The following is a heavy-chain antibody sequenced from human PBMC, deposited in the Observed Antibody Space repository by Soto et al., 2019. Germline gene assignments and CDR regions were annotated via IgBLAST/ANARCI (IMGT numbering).Heavy chain of an antibody. V-gene: IGHV3-7*01. CDR1: GFTFSTDL. CDR3: ATDSGTNDY. CDR2: IKQDGSER. J-gene: IGHJ4*02. D-gene: IGHD1-1*01. Sequence: GGSLRHSCAASGFTFSTDLMSWVRQAPGQGLEWVANIKQDGSERYYVDSVKGRFTISRDNAKNSLYLQMNSLRCEDTAVYYCATDSGTNDYWGQGTLVTVSS.